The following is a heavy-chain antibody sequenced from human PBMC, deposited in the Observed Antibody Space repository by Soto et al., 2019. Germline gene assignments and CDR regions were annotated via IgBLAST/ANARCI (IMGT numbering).Heavy chain of an antibody. J-gene: IGHJ4*02. CDR2: IYPGDSDT. D-gene: IGHD2-15*01. CDR1: GYSFTSYW. CDR3: ATRTGYCSGGSCYPESPFDY. V-gene: IGHV5-51*01. Sequence: GESLKISCKGSGYSFTSYWIGWVRQMPGKGLEWMGIIYPGDSDTRYSPSFQGQVTISADKSISTAYLQWSSLKASDTAMYYCATRTGYCSGGSCYPESPFDYWGQGTLVTVSS.